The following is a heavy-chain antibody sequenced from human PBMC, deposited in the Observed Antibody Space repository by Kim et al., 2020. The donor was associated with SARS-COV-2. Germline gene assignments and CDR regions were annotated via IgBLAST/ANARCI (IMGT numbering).Heavy chain of an antibody. D-gene: IGHD3-3*01. V-gene: IGHV3-7*01. CDR3: ARDWSGYYRYYYYYGMDV. J-gene: IGHJ6*02. CDR1: GFTFSSYW. CDR2: IKQDGSEK. Sequence: GGSLRLSCAASGFTFSSYWMSWVRQAPGKGLEWVANIKQDGSEKYYVDSVKGRFTISRDNAKNSLYLQMNSLRAEDTAVYYCARDWSGYYRYYYYYGMDVWGQGTTVTVSS.